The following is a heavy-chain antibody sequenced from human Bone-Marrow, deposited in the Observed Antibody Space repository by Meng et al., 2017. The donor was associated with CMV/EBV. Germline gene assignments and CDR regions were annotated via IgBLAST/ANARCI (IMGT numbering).Heavy chain of an antibody. CDR1: GFSVSTNH. CDR3: ASVATRWDWYFDL. D-gene: IGHD5-12*01. Sequence: GSLRLSCAASGFSVSTNHMSWVRQAPGKGLEWIWEINHSGSTNYNPSLKSRVTISVDTSKNQFSLKLSSVTAADTAVYYCASVATRWDWYFDLWGRGTLVTVSS. J-gene: IGHJ2*01. CDR2: INHSGST. V-gene: IGHV4-4*02.